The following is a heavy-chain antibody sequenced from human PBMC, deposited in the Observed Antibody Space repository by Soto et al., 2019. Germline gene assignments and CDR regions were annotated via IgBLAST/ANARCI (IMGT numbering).Heavy chain of an antibody. CDR2: IYYSGST. Sequence: SETLSLTCTVSGGSLIQSYWNWIRQTPGKGLEWIGYIYYSGSTYYNPSLKSRVTISVDTSKNQFSLKLSSVTAADTAVYYCARDAQYSSSAADYYYGMDVWGQGTTVTVSS. D-gene: IGHD6-6*01. J-gene: IGHJ6*02. CDR3: ARDAQYSSSAADYYYGMDV. V-gene: IGHV4-59*12. CDR1: GGSLIQSY.